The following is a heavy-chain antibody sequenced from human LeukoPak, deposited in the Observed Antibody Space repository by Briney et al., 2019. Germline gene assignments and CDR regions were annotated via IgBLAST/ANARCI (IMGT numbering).Heavy chain of an antibody. J-gene: IGHJ4*02. D-gene: IGHD3-10*01. V-gene: IGHV4-59*01. CDR1: GGSISTYY. CDR2: VYYSGST. Sequence: PSETLSLTCTVSGGSISTYYWSWIRQPPGKGLEWIGYVYYSGSTNYNPSLMSRVTISVDTSENQFSLKLSSVTAADTAVYYCARTLYYGSGSYYNVGSYYFDYWGQGTLVTVSS. CDR3: ARTLYYGSGSYYNVGSYYFDY.